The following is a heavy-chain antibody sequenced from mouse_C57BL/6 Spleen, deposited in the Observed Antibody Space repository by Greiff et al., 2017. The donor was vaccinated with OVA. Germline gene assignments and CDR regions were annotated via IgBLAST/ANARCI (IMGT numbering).Heavy chain of an antibody. V-gene: IGHV1-54*01. J-gene: IGHJ2*01. D-gene: IGHD2-4*01. CDR2: INPGSGGT. CDR1: GYAFTNYL. CDR3: AREGLRPYYFDY. Sequence: QVQLKESGAELVRPGTSVKVSCKASGYAFTNYLIEWVKQRPGQGLEWIGVINPGSGGTNYNEKFKGKATLTADKSSSTAYMQLSSLTSEDSAVYFCAREGLRPYYFDYWGQGTTLTVSS.